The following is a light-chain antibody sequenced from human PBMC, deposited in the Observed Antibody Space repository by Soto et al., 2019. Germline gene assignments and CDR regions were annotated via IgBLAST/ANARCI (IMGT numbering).Light chain of an antibody. CDR3: QQRTNWPPT. J-gene: IGKJ4*01. CDR1: QSVSSY. Sequence: EIVLTQSPATLSLSPGERATLSCRASQSVSSYLAWYQLKPGQTPRLLIFDAFNSATGIPARFSGSGSGTDFTLTISSLEPEDFATYYCQQRTNWPPTFGGGTKVEIK. V-gene: IGKV3-11*01. CDR2: DAF.